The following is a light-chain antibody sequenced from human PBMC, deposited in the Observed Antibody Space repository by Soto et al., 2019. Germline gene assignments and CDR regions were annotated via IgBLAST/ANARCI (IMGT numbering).Light chain of an antibody. CDR3: QQSSSNLLT. J-gene: IGKJ4*01. Sequence: DIQMTQSPSSLSASVGDRVTITCRASQTISTYLNWFQQKPGKAPKLLIYTASSVQSGVPSRFSGSGSGTDFTLTISSLQPEDFATYYCQQSSSNLLTFGGGTKVDIK. CDR2: TAS. V-gene: IGKV1-39*01. CDR1: QTISTY.